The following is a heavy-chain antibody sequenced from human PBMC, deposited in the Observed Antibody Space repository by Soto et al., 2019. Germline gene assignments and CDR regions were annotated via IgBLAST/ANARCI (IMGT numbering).Heavy chain of an antibody. Sequence: SETLSLTCTVSGGSIGGYYWGWIRQPPGKGLEWIGYIYYSGSTKYNPSLRGRVTISVDTSKNQFSLKLSYVTAAETAVYYCAREMRLDYDDSRGSSFDFWAQGTLVTVSA. CDR1: GGSIGGYY. D-gene: IGHD3-22*01. J-gene: IGHJ4*02. V-gene: IGHV4-59*01. CDR2: IYYSGST. CDR3: AREMRLDYDDSRGSSFDF.